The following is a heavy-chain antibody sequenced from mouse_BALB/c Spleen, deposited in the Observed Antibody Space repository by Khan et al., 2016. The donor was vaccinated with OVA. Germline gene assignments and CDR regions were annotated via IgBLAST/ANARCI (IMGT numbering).Heavy chain of an antibody. Sequence: EVQLQESGPGLVKPSQSLSLTCTVTGYSITSDYAWNWIRQFPGNKLEWMGYISYSGNTKYNPSLKSRISITRDTSKNQFFLQLNFVTIEDTATYYCARIKGGDFDYWGRGTTLTVSS. CDR1: GYSITSDYA. CDR3: ARIKGGDFDY. D-gene: IGHD2-4*01. CDR2: ISYSGNT. V-gene: IGHV3-2*02. J-gene: IGHJ2*01.